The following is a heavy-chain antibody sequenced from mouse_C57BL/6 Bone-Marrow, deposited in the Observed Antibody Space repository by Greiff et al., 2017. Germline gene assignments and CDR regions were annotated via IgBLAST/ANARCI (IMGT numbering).Heavy chain of an antibody. J-gene: IGHJ1*03. CDR1: GFSLTSYA. D-gene: IGHD2-5*01. CDR2: IWTGGGT. V-gene: IGHV2-9-1*01. CDR3: ARRTYSNYWYFDV. Sequence: VQLQQSGPGLVAPSQCLSITCTVSGFSLTSYAISWVRQPPGKGLEWLGVIWTGGGTNYNSALKSSLSISKDNSKRQGSLKMNSLQTEDTARYYCARRTYSNYWYFDVWGTGTTVTVSS.